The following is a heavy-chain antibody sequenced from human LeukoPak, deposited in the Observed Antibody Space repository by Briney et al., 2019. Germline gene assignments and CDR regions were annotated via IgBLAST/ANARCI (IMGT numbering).Heavy chain of an antibody. CDR3: ARKGSSGYYYYFDY. V-gene: IGHV1-69*06. D-gene: IGHD3-22*01. CDR1: GGTFSSYA. J-gene: IGHJ4*02. Sequence: GASVKVSCKASGGTFSSYAISWVRQAPGQGLEWMGGIIPIFGTANYAQKFQGRVTITADKSTSTAYMELSSLRSEDTAVYYCARKGSSGYYYYFDYWGQGTLVTVSS. CDR2: IIPIFGTA.